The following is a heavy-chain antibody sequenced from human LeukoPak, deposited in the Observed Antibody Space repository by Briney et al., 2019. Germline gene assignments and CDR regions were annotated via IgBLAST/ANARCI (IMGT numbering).Heavy chain of an antibody. V-gene: IGHV1-2*02. CDR1: GYTLTGYY. Sequence: ASVKVSCKASGYTLTGYYMHWVRQAPGQGLEWMGWINPNSGGTNYAQKFQGRVTMTRDTSISTAYMELSRLRSDDTAVYYCARDLAAADHFDYWGQGTLVTVSS. CDR3: ARDLAAADHFDY. J-gene: IGHJ4*02. CDR2: INPNSGGT. D-gene: IGHD6-13*01.